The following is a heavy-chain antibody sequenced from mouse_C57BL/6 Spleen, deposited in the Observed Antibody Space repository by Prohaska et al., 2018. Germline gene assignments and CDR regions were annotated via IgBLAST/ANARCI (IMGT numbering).Heavy chain of an antibody. J-gene: IGHJ1*03. Sequence: QVQLQQSGAELVRPGASVTLSCKASGYTFTDYEMHWVKQTPVHGLEWIGAIDPETGGTAYNQKFKGKAILTADKSSSTAYMELRSLTSEDSAVYYCTRSNYYGRGPSYVDVWGTGTTVTVSS. CDR3: TRSNYYGRGPSYVDV. D-gene: IGHD1-1*01. CDR1: GYTFTDYE. CDR2: IDPETGGT. V-gene: IGHV1-15*01.